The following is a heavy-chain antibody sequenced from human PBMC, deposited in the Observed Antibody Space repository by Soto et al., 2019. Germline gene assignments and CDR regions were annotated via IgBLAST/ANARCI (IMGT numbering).Heavy chain of an antibody. D-gene: IGHD4-17*01. V-gene: IGHV3-23*01. CDR1: GFTFSSYA. CDR3: AKDYSTVTTDPLSVVLFDY. J-gene: IGHJ4*02. CDR2: ITSDGRT. Sequence: PGGSLRFSCAASGFTFSSYAMSWVRQAPGKGLEWVSIITSDGRTYYADSVKGRFTISRDNSKNTVYLQMNSLRAEDTAVYYCAKDYSTVTTDPLSVVLFDYWGQGALVTVSS.